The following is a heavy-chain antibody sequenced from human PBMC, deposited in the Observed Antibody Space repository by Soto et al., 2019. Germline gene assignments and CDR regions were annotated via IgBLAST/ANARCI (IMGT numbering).Heavy chain of an antibody. CDR3: ARTASVVTAWWFDP. CDR2: IFSNDEK. Sequence: QVTLKESGPVLVKPTETLTLTCTVSGFSLSNARMGVSWIRQPPGKAVEWLAHIFSNDEKSYSTSLKSRLTISKDTSKSQGLLTVTNMHPVNTATHDGARTASVVTAWWFDPWGQGALVTVSS. CDR1: GFSLSNARMG. V-gene: IGHV2-26*01. D-gene: IGHD2-21*02. J-gene: IGHJ5*02.